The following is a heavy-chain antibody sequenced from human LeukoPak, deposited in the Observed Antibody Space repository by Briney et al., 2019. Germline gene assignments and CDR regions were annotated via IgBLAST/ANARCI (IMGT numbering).Heavy chain of an antibody. CDR1: GGSISSSSYY. CDR3: ARLLVGATLDY. D-gene: IGHD1-26*01. CDR2: IYYSGST. V-gene: IGHV4-39*01. Sequence: SDPLSLTCTVSGGSISSSSYYWGWIRQPPGKGLEWIGSIYYSGSTYYNPSLKSRVTISVDTSKNQFSLKLSSVTAADTAVYYCARLLVGATLDYWGQGTLVTVSS. J-gene: IGHJ4*02.